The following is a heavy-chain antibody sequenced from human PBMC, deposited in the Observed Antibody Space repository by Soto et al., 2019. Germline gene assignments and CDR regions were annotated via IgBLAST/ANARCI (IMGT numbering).Heavy chain of an antibody. CDR1: GGTFSSYS. V-gene: IGHV1-69*01. CDR3: ARDGGRHSGGIDY. D-gene: IGHD1-26*01. Sequence: QVQLVQSGAEVKKPGSSVTVSCKASGGTFSSYSINWVRQAPGQGLEWMGEIIPIFGTANYAQKFQGRVTITADESTSTAYMELSSLRSEDTAVYYCARDGGRHSGGIDYWVQGTLVTVSS. CDR2: IIPIFGTA. J-gene: IGHJ4*02.